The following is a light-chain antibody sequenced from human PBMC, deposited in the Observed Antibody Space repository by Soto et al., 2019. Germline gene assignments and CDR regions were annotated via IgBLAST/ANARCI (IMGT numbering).Light chain of an antibody. CDR1: QSLNNY. V-gene: IGKV1-5*01. J-gene: IGKJ5*01. CDR2: DAS. Sequence: IQMTQSPSSLSASVGDRVTITFLASQSLNNYLAWYQQKPGKAPKLLIYDASTLERGVPSRFSGTGSGKEFTLTISSLQPDDFATYYCQQYYRSSITFGQGRRLEIK. CDR3: QQYYRSSIT.